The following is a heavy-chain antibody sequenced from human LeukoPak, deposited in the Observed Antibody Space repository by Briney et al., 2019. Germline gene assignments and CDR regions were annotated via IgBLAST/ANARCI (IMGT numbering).Heavy chain of an antibody. CDR2: INPNSGGT. CDR3: ARGADINCSGGSCYLWGY. D-gene: IGHD2-15*01. CDR1: GYIFTGYY. V-gene: IGHV1-2*06. Sequence: ASVKVSCKASGYIFTGYYMHWVRQAPGQGLEWTGRINPNSGGTDYVQKFQGRVTVTRDTSISTAYMEPSRLRSDDTAVYYCARGADINCSGGSCYLWGYWGQGTLVTVSS. J-gene: IGHJ4*02.